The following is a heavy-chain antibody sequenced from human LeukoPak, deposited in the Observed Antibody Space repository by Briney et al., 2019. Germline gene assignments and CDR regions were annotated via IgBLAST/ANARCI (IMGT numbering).Heavy chain of an antibody. Sequence: GGSMRLSCAASGFPFSSYGMHWVRQAPGKGLEWVSFISYDGANKYYADSVKGRFTIPRDNSKNTLYLQMNSLRGDDTGMYFCAKDSSSSNYYYGLDVWGQGTTVTVSS. CDR3: AKDSSSSNYYYGLDV. CDR2: ISYDGANK. D-gene: IGHD6-13*01. V-gene: IGHV3-30*02. CDR1: GFPFSSYG. J-gene: IGHJ6*02.